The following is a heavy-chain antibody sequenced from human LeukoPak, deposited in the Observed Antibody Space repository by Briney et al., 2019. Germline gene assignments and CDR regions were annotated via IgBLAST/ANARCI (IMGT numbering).Heavy chain of an antibody. D-gene: IGHD3-3*01. Sequence: ASVTVSCKVSGYTLTELSMHWVRQAPGKGLEWMGGFDPEDGETIYAQKFQGRVTMTEDTSTDTAYMELSSLRSEDTAVYYCATPRITIFGGTTWVWFDPWGQGTLVTVSS. CDR1: GYTLTELS. J-gene: IGHJ5*02. CDR3: ATPRITIFGGTTWVWFDP. V-gene: IGHV1-24*01. CDR2: FDPEDGET.